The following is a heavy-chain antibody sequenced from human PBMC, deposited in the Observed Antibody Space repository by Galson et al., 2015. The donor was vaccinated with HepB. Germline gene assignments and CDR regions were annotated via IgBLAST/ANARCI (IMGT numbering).Heavy chain of an antibody. Sequence: SLRLSCAASGFTFSSYAMSWVRQAPGQGLEWVSAISGSGGSTYYADSVKGRFTISRDNSKNTLYLQMNSLRAEDTAVYYCLAYGEEFDYWGQGTLVTVSS. J-gene: IGHJ4*02. CDR3: LAYGEEFDY. D-gene: IGHD4-17*01. CDR2: ISGSGGST. CDR1: GFTFSSYA. V-gene: IGHV3-23*01.